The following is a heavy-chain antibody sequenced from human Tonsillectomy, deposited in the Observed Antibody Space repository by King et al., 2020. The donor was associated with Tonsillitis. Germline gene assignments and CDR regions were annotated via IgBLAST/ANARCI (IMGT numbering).Heavy chain of an antibody. CDR1: GGSISSSDHY. V-gene: IGHV4-39*01. D-gene: IGHD1-26*01. CDR3: ARYVSGSFDC. Sequence: QLQESGPGVVKPSETLSLTCTVSGGSISSSDHYWSWIRHPPGKGRKCMCYMYYSWTIFYNPSLKSRITISGGTSENRFSLKLSSVTAADTAVYFCARYVSGSFDCWGQGALVTVSS. CDR2: MYYSWTI. J-gene: IGHJ4*02.